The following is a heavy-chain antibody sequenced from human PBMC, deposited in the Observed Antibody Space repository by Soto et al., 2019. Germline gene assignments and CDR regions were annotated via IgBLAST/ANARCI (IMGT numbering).Heavy chain of an antibody. CDR1: GYTFTAYY. Sequence: SVKVSCKSSGYTFTAYYIHWVRQAPGQGLEWKGLINPSGGSTTYAQKFEGRVTMTRDTSTRTVYMELSSLRSEDTAVYYCVLSRDTSYAFHFWGQGTMVTVSS. CDR2: INPSGGST. V-gene: IGHV1-46*01. CDR3: VLSRDTSYAFHF. J-gene: IGHJ3*01. D-gene: IGHD5-18*01.